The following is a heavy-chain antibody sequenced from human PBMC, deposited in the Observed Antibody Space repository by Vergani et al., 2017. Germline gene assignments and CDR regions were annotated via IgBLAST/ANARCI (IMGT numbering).Heavy chain of an antibody. CDR3: ARGGLERVYSSGWYDHFDY. V-gene: IGHV4-59*01. CDR1: GGSISSYY. D-gene: IGHD6-19*01. CDR2: IYYSGST. Sequence: QVQLQESGPGLVKPSETLSLTCTVSGGSISSYYWSWIRQPPGKGLEWIGYIYYSGSTNYNPSLKSRVTISVDTSKKQFSLKLSSVTAADTAVYYCARGGLERVYSSGWYDHFDYWGQGTLVTVSS. J-gene: IGHJ4*02.